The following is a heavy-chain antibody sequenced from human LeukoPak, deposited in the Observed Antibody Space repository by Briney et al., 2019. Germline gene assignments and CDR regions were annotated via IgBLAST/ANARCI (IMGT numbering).Heavy chain of an antibody. Sequence: ASVKVSCKASGYIFTGYYVHWVRQAPGQGLEWMGWIHPNSGDTNYAQKFQGRVTMTRDTSISTVYMELSRLRSDDTAVYYRARTATVTDGFDYWGQGTLVTVSS. J-gene: IGHJ4*02. D-gene: IGHD4-11*01. CDR3: ARTATVTDGFDY. CDR2: IHPNSGDT. CDR1: GYIFTGYY. V-gene: IGHV1-2*02.